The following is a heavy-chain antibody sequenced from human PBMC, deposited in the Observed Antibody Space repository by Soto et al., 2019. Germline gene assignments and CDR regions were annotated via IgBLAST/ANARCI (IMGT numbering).Heavy chain of an antibody. CDR1: GYTFTSYG. Sequence: ASVKVSCKASGYTFTSYGISWVRQAPGQRLEWMGWINACNGNTKYSQKFQGRVTITRDTSASTAYMELSSLRSEDTAVYYCANALGLYYFDYWGQGTLVTVSS. CDR2: INACNGNT. V-gene: IGHV1-3*01. D-gene: IGHD3-16*01. J-gene: IGHJ4*02. CDR3: ANALGLYYFDY.